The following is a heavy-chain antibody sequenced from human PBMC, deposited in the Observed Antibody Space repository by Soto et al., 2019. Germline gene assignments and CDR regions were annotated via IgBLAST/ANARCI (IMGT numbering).Heavy chain of an antibody. Sequence: QVQLVQSGAEVKKPGSSVKVSCKASGGTFSSYTISWVRQAPGQGLEWMGRIIPILGIANYAQKFQGGVTITADKSTSTAYMELSSLRSEDTAVYYCARDHRDIVVVPAAKGNWFDPWGQGTLVTVSS. CDR2: IIPILGIA. V-gene: IGHV1-69*08. D-gene: IGHD2-2*01. CDR1: GGTFSSYT. CDR3: ARDHRDIVVVPAAKGNWFDP. J-gene: IGHJ5*02.